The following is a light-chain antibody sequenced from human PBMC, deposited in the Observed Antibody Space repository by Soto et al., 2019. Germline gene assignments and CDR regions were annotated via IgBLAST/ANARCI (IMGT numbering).Light chain of an antibody. CDR3: SSYRASSTTHYV. CDR2: DVS. V-gene: IGLV2-14*03. CDR1: SRDVGGYNY. Sequence: QSALTQPASLSGSPGQSITISCTGTSRDVGGYNYVSWYQQHPGKAPKLMIYDVSNRPSGVSNRFSGYKSGNTASLTISGLQAEDEADYYCSSYRASSTTHYVFGTGTKLTVL. J-gene: IGLJ1*01.